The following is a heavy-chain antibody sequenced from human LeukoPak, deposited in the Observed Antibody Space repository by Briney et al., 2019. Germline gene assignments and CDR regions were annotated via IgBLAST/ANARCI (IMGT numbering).Heavy chain of an antibody. V-gene: IGHV4-34*01. CDR3: ARGYGYVVHGFDY. Sequence: SETLSLTCAVYGGSFSGYYWSWIRQPPGKGLEWIGEINHSGSTNYNPSLKSRVTISVDTSKNQFSLKLSSVTAADTAVYYCARGYGYVVHGFDYWDQGTLVTVSS. J-gene: IGHJ4*02. CDR1: GGSFSGYY. D-gene: IGHD6-13*01. CDR2: INHSGST.